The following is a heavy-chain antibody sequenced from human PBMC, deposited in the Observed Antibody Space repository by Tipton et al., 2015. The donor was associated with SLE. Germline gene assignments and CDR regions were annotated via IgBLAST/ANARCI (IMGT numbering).Heavy chain of an antibody. CDR1: GGSISSSNW. CDR2: IYHTENT. D-gene: IGHD2-2*01. CDR3: TRRDTSKWRFDY. Sequence: QLVQSGAEVKPSGTLSLICVVSGGSISSSNWWTWVRQPPGKGLEWIGEIYHTENTNYNPSLKSRVSISVDKSKNQFSLKLNSVTAADTAVYFCTRRDTSKWRFDYWGQGTLVTVSS. V-gene: IGHV4-4*02. J-gene: IGHJ4*02.